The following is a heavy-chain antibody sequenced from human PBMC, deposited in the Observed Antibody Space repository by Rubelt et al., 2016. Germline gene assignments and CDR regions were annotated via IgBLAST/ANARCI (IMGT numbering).Heavy chain of an antibody. Sequence: QVQLQESGPGLVKPSQTLSLTCTVSGGSISSGGYYWSWIRQHPGKGLEWIGEINHSGRTNYIPFLKSLVAISVDTAKDQFSLKLSSVTAADTAVYYCARGSTMHYGMDVWGQGTTGTVSS. V-gene: IGHV4-31*01. CDR3: ARGSTMHYGMDV. CDR1: GGSISSGGYY. J-gene: IGHJ6*02. D-gene: IGHD2-2*01. CDR2: INHSGRT.